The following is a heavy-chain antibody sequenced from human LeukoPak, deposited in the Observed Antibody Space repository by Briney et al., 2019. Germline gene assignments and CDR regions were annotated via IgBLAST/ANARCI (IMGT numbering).Heavy chain of an antibody. V-gene: IGHV1-69*01. CDR2: IIPIFGTA. D-gene: IGHD3-10*01. Sequence: GGSLRLSCAASGFTFSSYAISWVRQAPGQGLEWMGGIIPIFGTANYAQKFQGRVTITADESTSTAYMELSSLRSEDTAVYYCARGGSRVPTTLLWFGELLLFDYWGQGTLVTVSS. CDR3: ARGGSRVPTTLLWFGELLLFDY. CDR1: GFTFSSYA. J-gene: IGHJ4*02.